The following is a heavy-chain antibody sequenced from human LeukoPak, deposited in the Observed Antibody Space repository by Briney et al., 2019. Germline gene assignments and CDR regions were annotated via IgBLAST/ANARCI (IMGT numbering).Heavy chain of an antibody. D-gene: IGHD3-3*01. CDR2: IYYSGST. Sequence: SETLSLTCTVSGGSISSSSYYWGWIRQPPGKGLEWIGSIYYSGSTYYNPSLKSRVTISVDTSKNQFSLKLSSVTAADTAVYYCARVPDTIFGVAQDGWFDPWGQGTLVTVSS. CDR1: GGSISSSSYY. V-gene: IGHV4-39*07. CDR3: ARVPDTIFGVAQDGWFDP. J-gene: IGHJ5*02.